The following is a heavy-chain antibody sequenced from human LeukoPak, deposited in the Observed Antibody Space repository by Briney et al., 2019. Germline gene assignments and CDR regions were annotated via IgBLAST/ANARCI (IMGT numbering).Heavy chain of an antibody. CDR1: GFIFSTHA. J-gene: IGHJ4*01. CDR3: AKAPVSLVSIAARPYYVDY. CDR2: INNSGDST. D-gene: IGHD6-6*01. V-gene: IGHV3-23*01. Sequence: GGSLGVSCAASGFIFSTHAMTWVRHAPGQGLERVSIINNSGDSTYYADSVKSRFTISRDNSKNTLYRQMTSLRAEDTAVYYCAKAPVSLVSIAARPYYVDYCGHGTLVTVSS.